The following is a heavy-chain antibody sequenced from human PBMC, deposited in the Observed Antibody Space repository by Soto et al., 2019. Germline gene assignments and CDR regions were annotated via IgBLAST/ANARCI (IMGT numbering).Heavy chain of an antibody. J-gene: IGHJ6*02. CDR1: GYTFTGYY. D-gene: IGHD2-15*01. Sequence: APVKVSCKASGYTFTGYYMHWVQQAPGQGLEWMGWINPNSGGTNYAQNFRGRVAITRDTSTATAYIELTGLTSEDTAVYFCSADRPDIGVGWWVWGQGTTVTVSS. CDR3: SADRPDIGVGWWV. CDR2: INPNSGGT. V-gene: IGHV1-2*02.